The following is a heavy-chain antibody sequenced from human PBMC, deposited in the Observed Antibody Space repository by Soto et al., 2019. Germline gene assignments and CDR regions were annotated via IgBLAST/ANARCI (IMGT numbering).Heavy chain of an antibody. V-gene: IGHV3-21*01. CDR3: ARGHHYYDNLFQH. Sequence: EVQLVESGGGQVKPGGSLRLSCAASGFTFSSYNINWVRQAPGKGLEWVSFISSSSSYIYYADSVKGRFTISRDNAKNSLYLQMNSLRAEDTAVYYCARGHHYYDNLFQHWGQGTLVTVSS. CDR2: ISSSSSYI. D-gene: IGHD3-22*01. J-gene: IGHJ1*01. CDR1: GFTFSSYN.